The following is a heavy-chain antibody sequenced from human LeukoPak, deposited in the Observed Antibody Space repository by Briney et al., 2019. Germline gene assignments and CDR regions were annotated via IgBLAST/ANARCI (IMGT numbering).Heavy chain of an antibody. CDR2: INHSGST. Sequence: SETLSLTCAVYGGSFSGYYWSWIRQPPGKGLEWTGEINHSGSTNYNPSLKSRVTISVDTSKNQFSLQLSSVTAADTAVYYCARGKSVLWFGELFSNNWFDPWGQGTLVTVSS. D-gene: IGHD3-10*01. CDR1: GGSFSGYY. CDR3: ARGKSVLWFGELFSNNWFDP. J-gene: IGHJ5*02. V-gene: IGHV4-34*01.